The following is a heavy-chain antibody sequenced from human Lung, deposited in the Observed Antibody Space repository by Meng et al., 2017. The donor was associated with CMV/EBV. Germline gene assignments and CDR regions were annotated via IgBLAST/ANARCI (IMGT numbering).Heavy chain of an antibody. CDR3: ATDLYYDDSGLRDY. D-gene: IGHD3-22*01. V-gene: IGHV3-15*01. CDR1: GFTFSSAW. J-gene: IGHJ4*02. Sequence: GFTFSSAWMSWVRQAPGKGLEWVGRIISEADGGTTHHAAPVKGRFTISRDDSKNTLYLQMNSLKTEDTAMYYCATDLYYDDSGLRDYWGRGTLVTVSS. CDR2: IISEADGGTT.